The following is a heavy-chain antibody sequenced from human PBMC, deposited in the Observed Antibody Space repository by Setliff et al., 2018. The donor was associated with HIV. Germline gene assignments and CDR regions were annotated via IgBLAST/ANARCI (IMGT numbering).Heavy chain of an antibody. CDR3: ARHRYSSSINWFDP. CDR1: GDSLGSHY. V-gene: IGHV4-34*01. D-gene: IGHD6-13*01. CDR2: INHSGKT. J-gene: IGHJ5*02. Sequence: SETLSLTCSVSGDSLGSHYWSWVRQPPGKGLEWIGEINHSGKTNYNPSLKSRVTISIDTSQNQFSLKLTSVTATDTAVYYCARHRYSSSINWFDPWGQGTLVTVSS.